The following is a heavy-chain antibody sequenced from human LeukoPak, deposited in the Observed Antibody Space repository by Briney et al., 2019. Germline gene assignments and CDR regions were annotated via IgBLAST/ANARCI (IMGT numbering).Heavy chain of an antibody. CDR3: ATSPGSGWSYYYYYMDV. D-gene: IGHD6-19*01. Sequence: ASVKVSCKVSGYTLTELSMHWVRQAPGKGLAWMGGFDPEDGETIYAQKFQGRVTMTEDTSTDTAYMELSSLRSEDTAVYYCATSPGSGWSYYYYYMDVWGKGTTVTVSS. V-gene: IGHV1-24*01. CDR1: GYTLTELS. J-gene: IGHJ6*03. CDR2: FDPEDGET.